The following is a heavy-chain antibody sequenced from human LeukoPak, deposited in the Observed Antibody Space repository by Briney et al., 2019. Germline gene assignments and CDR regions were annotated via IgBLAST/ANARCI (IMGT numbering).Heavy chain of an antibody. Sequence: GGSLRLSCVASGFTFSSYSMNWVRQAPGKGLEWVSSITTSSSYIYYADSVRGRFTISRDNSKNALYLQMNSLRAEDTAVYYCARVLWELLGRGGSYYFDYWGQGTLVTVSS. D-gene: IGHD1-26*01. J-gene: IGHJ4*02. V-gene: IGHV3-21*04. CDR1: GFTFSSYS. CDR3: ARVLWELLGRGGSYYFDY. CDR2: ITTSSSYI.